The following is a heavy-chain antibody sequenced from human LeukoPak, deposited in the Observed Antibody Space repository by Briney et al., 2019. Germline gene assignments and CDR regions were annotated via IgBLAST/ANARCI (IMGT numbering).Heavy chain of an antibody. D-gene: IGHD2-2*01. CDR2: IYYSGST. J-gene: IGHJ3*02. CDR1: GGSISSSGYY. V-gene: IGHV4-39*01. Sequence: SETLSLTCTVSGGSISSSGYYWGWIRQPPGKGLEWIGSIYYSGSTYYNPSLKSRVTISEDTSKNQFSLKLSSVTAADTAAYYCAVYCSSTSCYARRAFDIWGQGTTVTVSS. CDR3: AVYCSSTSCYARRAFDI.